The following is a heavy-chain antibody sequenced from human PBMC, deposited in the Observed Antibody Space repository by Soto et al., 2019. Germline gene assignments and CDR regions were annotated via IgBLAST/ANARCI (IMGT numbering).Heavy chain of an antibody. CDR1: GFTFSSDG. V-gene: IGHV3-30*18. J-gene: IGHJ6*02. Sequence: SLRLSCAASGFTFSSDGMHWVRQAPGKGLEWVAVISYYGSNKYYADSVKGRFTISRDNSKNTLYLQMNSLRAEETAVYYCAKDRTAMHDHYSDYGTDVWGQGTTVTVSS. CDR2: ISYYGSNK. D-gene: IGHD5-18*01. CDR3: AKDRTAMHDHYSDYGTDV.